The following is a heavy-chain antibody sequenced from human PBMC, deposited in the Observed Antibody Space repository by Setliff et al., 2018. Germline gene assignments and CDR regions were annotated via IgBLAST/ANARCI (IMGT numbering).Heavy chain of an antibody. V-gene: IGHV4-38-2*01. CDR2: IYYRGNT. D-gene: IGHD7-27*01. CDR3: ATLTGDRGVDY. J-gene: IGHJ4*02. CDR1: GYSISSGYN. Sequence: SETLSLTCAVSGYSISSGYNWGWSRQPQGKGLEWIASIYYRGNTSYNSSLKSRVSISVDKSKNQFSLNLNSVTAADTAVYYCATLTGDRGVDYWGQGRLVTVSS.